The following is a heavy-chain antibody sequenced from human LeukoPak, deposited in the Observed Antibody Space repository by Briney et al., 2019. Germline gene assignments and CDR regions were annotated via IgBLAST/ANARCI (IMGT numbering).Heavy chain of an antibody. V-gene: IGHV1-2*02. Sequence: ASVKVSCKASGYTFTGYYLFWVRQAPGQGLEWMGWINPNTGDTKYGQKFQGRVTLTRDTSIRTTYVELSSLRSDDTAVYYCARDERYCNGDNHYPDLGYWGQGTLVTVSS. D-gene: IGHD2-15*01. J-gene: IGHJ4*02. CDR2: INPNTGDT. CDR3: ARDERYCNGDNHYPDLGY. CDR1: GYTFTGYY.